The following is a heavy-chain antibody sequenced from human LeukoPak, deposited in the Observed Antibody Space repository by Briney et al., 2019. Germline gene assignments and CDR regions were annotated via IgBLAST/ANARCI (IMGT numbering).Heavy chain of an antibody. V-gene: IGHV6-1*01. D-gene: IGHD1-26*01. Sequence: SQTLSLTCAISGDSVSSNSAAWNWIRQSPSRGLEWLGRTYYRSKWYNDYAVSVKGRITINPDTSKNQFSLQLNSVTPEDTAVYYCARDRAGSGSYYYYYYMDVWGKGTTVTVSS. CDR3: ARDRAGSGSYYYYYYMDV. CDR2: TYYRSKWYN. CDR1: GDSVSSNSAA. J-gene: IGHJ6*03.